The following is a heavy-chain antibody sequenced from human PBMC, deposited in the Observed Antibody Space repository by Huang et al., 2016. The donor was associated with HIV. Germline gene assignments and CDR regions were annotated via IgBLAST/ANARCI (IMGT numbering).Heavy chain of an antibody. CDR1: GGSFRNFA. Sequence: QVQLVQSGAEVKKPGSSVKVSCKASGGSFRNFAIGWVRQAPGQGREWMGGIIPTLGTANYAQKFQGRVTIIADESTSTAYMELSSLISEDTAVYYCATVDYYDTSGPQRGYFDNWGQGTLVTVSS. D-gene: IGHD3-22*01. J-gene: IGHJ4*02. CDR3: ATVDYYDTSGPQRGYFDN. V-gene: IGHV1-69*01. CDR2: IIPTLGTA.